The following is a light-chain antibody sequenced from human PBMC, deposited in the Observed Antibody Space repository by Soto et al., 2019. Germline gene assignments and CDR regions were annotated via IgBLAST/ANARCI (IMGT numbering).Light chain of an antibody. V-gene: IGKV1-39*01. CDR1: QTISIW. CDR3: QQSYSIPVT. Sequence: DIQITQSTSTLSASVGDRVTITSQASQTISIWFAWYQQKPGKAPKLLIDAASRWESGVPSRFSGSGSGTDFILSISSLQPEDFASYYCQQSYSIPVTFGQGTKV. J-gene: IGKJ1*01. CDR2: AAS.